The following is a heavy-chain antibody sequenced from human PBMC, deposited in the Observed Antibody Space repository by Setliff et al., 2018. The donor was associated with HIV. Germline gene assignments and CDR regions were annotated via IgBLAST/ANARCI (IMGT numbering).Heavy chain of an antibody. D-gene: IGHD2-15*01. V-gene: IGHV3-7*01. CDR1: GFSFSSYW. J-gene: IGHJ6*03. CDR3: ARDATRGGYMDV. CDR2: IKQDGSEK. Sequence: GGSLRLSCAASGFSFSSYWMSWVRQAPGKGLEWVANIKQDGSEKYYVDSVRGRFTITRDNAKNSLYLQMNSLRAGDTAVYYCARDATRGGYMDVWAKGTTVTVSS.